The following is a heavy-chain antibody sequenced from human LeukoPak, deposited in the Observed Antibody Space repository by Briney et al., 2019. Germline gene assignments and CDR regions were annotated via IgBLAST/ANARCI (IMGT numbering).Heavy chain of an antibody. CDR2: INGDGSSA. J-gene: IGHJ3*02. CDR1: GFTFRNYW. CDR3: ARVRSHGFDAFDI. Sequence: PGGSLRLSCAASGFTFRNYWVNWVRQAPGKGLVWVSRINGDGSSASYAESVKGRFTISRDNAKNTLYLHTNSLRAEDTAVYYCARVRSHGFDAFDIWGQGIMVTVSS. D-gene: IGHD5-24*01. V-gene: IGHV3-74*01.